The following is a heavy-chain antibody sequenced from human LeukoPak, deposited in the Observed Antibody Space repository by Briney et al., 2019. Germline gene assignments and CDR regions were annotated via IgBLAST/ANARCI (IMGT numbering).Heavy chain of an antibody. CDR3: ARDPGGAADY. D-gene: IGHD1-26*01. CDR1: GGSISSYY. CDR2: ISSSSSTI. Sequence: PSETLSLTCTVSGGSISSYYWSWIRQPPGKGLEWVSYISSSSSTIYYADSVKGRFTISRDNAKNSLYLQMNSLRAEDTAVYYCARDPGGAADYWGQGTLVTVSS. V-gene: IGHV3-48*04. J-gene: IGHJ4*02.